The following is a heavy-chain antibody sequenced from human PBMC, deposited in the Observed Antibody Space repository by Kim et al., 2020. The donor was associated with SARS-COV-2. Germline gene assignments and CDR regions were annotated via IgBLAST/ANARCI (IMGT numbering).Heavy chain of an antibody. J-gene: IGHJ6*02. Sequence: ASVKVSCKASGYTFTSYGISWVRQAPGQGLEWMGWISAYNGNTNFAQKLQGRVTMTTGTSTSTAYMELRSLRSDDTAVYYCARDHMAGATGYYYYYYGMDVWGQGTTVTVSS. CDR2: ISAYNGNT. CDR3: ARDHMAGATGYYYYYYGMDV. D-gene: IGHD6-19*01. V-gene: IGHV1-18*04. CDR1: GYTFTSYG.